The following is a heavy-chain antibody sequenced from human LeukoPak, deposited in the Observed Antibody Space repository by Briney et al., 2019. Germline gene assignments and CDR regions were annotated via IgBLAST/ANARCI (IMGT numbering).Heavy chain of an antibody. J-gene: IGHJ4*02. Sequence: KTSETLSLTCTVSGGSISSYYWSWIRQPPGKGLEWIGYIYYSGSTNYNPSLKSRVTISVDTSKNQFSLELSSVTAADTAVYYCAGSDYYDSSGYYPWDWGQGTLVTVSS. V-gene: IGHV4-59*01. D-gene: IGHD3-22*01. CDR3: AGSDYYDSSGYYPWD. CDR1: GGSISSYY. CDR2: IYYSGST.